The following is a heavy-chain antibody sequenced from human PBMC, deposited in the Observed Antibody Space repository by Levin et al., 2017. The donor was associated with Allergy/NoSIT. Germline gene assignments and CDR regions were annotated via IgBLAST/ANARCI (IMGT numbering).Heavy chain of an antibody. Sequence: SCAASGFTFSNAWMSWVRQAPGKGLEWVGRIKSKTDGGTTDYAAPVKGRFTISRDDSKNTLYLQMNSLKTEDTAVYYCTTGAALGGGGVDYWGQGTLVTVSS. J-gene: IGHJ4*02. CDR2: IKSKTDGGTT. CDR1: GFTFSNAW. D-gene: IGHD2-15*01. V-gene: IGHV3-15*01. CDR3: TTGAALGGGGVDY.